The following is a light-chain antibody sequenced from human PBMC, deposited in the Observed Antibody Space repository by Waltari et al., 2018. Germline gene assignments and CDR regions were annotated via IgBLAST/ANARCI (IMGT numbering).Light chain of an antibody. CDR1: QSVSSL. Sequence: EIVLTQSPATLSLSPGERATLSCRPSQSVSSLLAWYQQKPGQAPRLLIYDASNRATGIPARFSGSGSGTDFTLTISSLEPEDFAVYYCQQRSNWPLTFGGGTKVEIK. V-gene: IGKV3-11*01. J-gene: IGKJ4*01. CDR3: QQRSNWPLT. CDR2: DAS.